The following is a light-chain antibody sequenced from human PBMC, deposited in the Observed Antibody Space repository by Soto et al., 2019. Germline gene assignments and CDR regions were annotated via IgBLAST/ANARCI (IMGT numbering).Light chain of an antibody. V-gene: IGKV1-33*01. CDR2: DAS. J-gene: IGKJ4*01. CDR1: QDISNH. Sequence: DIQMTQSPSSLSASAGDRLTITCQASQDISNHLNWYQQKAGKAPKLLINDASNLETGVPSRFSGSGSGTDFTLTISSLQPEDIATYYCQQYVNALTFGGGTKVEIK. CDR3: QQYVNALT.